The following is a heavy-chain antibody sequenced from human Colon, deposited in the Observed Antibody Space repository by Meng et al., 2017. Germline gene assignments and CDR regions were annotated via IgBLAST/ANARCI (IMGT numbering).Heavy chain of an antibody. J-gene: IGHJ5*02. CDR2: VKSRHGVT. D-gene: IGHD6-13*01. Sequence: LVPVWGRVRSPGHAVKCSWKASVYTSHDNTAPWWRQPHGQGLEWLGCVKSRHGVTKYPPKFQGRVTMTRDASISTVYMDLTRLRSDDTAVYYCARGVGSSWFDPWGQGTLVTVSS. V-gene: IGHV1-2*02. CDR1: VYTSHDNT. CDR3: ARGVGSSWFDP.